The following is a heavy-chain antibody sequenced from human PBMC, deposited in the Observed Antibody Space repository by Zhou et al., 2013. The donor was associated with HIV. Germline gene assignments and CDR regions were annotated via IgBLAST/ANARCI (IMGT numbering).Heavy chain of an antibody. Sequence: QVQLVQSGAEVKKPGASVKVSCKASGYTFTGYYMHWVRQAPGQGLEWMGWINPNTGGTNYAQNFQGRVTMTRDTSISTAYMELSRLRSDDTAVYYCARGIETYGSGSYYLDYWGQGTLVTVSS. V-gene: IGHV1-2*02. CDR2: INPNTGGT. D-gene: IGHD3-10*01. CDR3: ARGIETYGSGSYYLDY. CDR1: GYTFTGYY. J-gene: IGHJ4*02.